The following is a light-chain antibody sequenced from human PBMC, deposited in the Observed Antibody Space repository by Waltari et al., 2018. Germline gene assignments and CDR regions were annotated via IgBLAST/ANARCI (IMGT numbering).Light chain of an antibody. V-gene: IGLV2-23*02. J-gene: IGLJ3*02. CDR3: CSYAGSSTFEV. Sequence: QSALTQPAPVSGSPGQSITTPCTGTSSDVGSYKLVSWYQQHPGKAPKLMIYEVSKRPSGVSNRFSGSKSGNTASLTISGLQAEDEADYYCCSYAGSSTFEVFGGGTKLTVL. CDR2: EVS. CDR1: SSDVGSYKL.